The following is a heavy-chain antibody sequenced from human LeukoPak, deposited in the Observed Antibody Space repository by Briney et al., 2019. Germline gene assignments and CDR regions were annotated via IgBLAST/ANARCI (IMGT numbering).Heavy chain of an antibody. CDR1: GYSLPDYG. CDR3: ARHPGGNSPFDS. Sequence: GESLKSSCKGSGYSLPDYGIGWMRQMPGKGLEWMGIIYPGDSDTRYSPSFQGQVTISADKSISTAYLQWSSLKASDTAMFYCARHPGGNSPFDSWGQEPLVTVSP. D-gene: IGHD4-23*01. J-gene: IGHJ4*02. V-gene: IGHV5-51*01. CDR2: IYPGDSDT.